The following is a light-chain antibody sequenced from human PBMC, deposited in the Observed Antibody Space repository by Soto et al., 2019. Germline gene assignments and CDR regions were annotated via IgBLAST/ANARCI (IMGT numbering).Light chain of an antibody. J-gene: IGKJ1*01. Sequence: VMIQSAPTLSVSPGERATISCRASQSVSSNLAWYQQKPGQAPRLLIYGASTRATGIPARFSGSGSGTEFTLTISSLQSEDFAVYYCQQYNNWPWTFGQGTKVDI. CDR1: QSVSSN. V-gene: IGKV3-15*01. CDR2: GAS. CDR3: QQYNNWPWT.